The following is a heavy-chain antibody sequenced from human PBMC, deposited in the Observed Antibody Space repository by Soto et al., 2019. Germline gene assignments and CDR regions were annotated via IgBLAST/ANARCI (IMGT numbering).Heavy chain of an antibody. Sequence: ASVKVSCKASGFSFIDYSILWVRQAPGQILYWLVCINSGNVNTKYSHKFQDRVTITSDTSATTNYMELRSLRSEDTAVFYCARSAKKTWLPDFWGQGTRVTVSS. D-gene: IGHD5-12*01. V-gene: IGHV1-3*01. CDR3: ARSAKKTWLPDF. CDR2: INSGNVNT. J-gene: IGHJ1*01. CDR1: GFSFIDYS.